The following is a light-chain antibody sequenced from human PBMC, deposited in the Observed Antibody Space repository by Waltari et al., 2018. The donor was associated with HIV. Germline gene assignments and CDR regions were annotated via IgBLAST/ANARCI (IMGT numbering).Light chain of an antibody. J-gene: IGKJ4*01. CDR2: SAF. CDR1: QDINYY. CDR3: QQFKSYPLT. Sequence: DIQLTQSPSFLSASVGDRVTITCRASQDINYYLAWYQQKPGKAPKVLIYSAFTLQSGVPSRFSGSGSGTEFTLTISSLQPEDFASYYCQQFKSYPLTFGGGTKVEIK. V-gene: IGKV1-9*01.